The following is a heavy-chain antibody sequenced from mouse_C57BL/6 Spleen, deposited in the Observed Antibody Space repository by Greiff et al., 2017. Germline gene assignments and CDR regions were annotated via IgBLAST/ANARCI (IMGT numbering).Heavy chain of an antibody. CDR2: IYPGDGDT. V-gene: IGHV1-82*01. CDR3: AITTVVATPYYFDY. Sequence: QVQLQQSGPELVKPGASVKISCKASGYAFSSSWMNWVKQRPGKGLEWIGRIYPGDGDTNYNGKFKGKATLTADKSSSTAYMQLSSLTSEDSAVYFCAITTVVATPYYFDYWGKGTTLTVSS. D-gene: IGHD1-1*01. CDR1: GYAFSSSW. J-gene: IGHJ2*01.